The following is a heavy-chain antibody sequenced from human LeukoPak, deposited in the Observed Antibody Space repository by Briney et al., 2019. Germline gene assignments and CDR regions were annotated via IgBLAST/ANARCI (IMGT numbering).Heavy chain of an antibody. D-gene: IGHD3-22*01. CDR2: INSDGTIT. CDR3: VRDSSASY. V-gene: IGHV3-74*01. J-gene: IGHJ4*02. Sequence: PGGSLRLSCAASEFTFSRYWMQWVRQAPGKGLVCVSRINSDGTITNYADSVKGRFTISRDNAKNTLYLQVNSLRAEDTAVYYCVRDSSASYWGQGTLVTVSS. CDR1: EFTFSRYW.